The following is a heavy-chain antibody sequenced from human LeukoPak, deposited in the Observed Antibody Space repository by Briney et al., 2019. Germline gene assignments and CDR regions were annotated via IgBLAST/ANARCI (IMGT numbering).Heavy chain of an antibody. CDR3: ANLCISTSPQYTFKAKYSSDFHD. Sequence: GGSLRLSCAASGFTFSSYGMHWVRQAPGKGLEWVAFIRYDGSNNYYADSVKGRFTISRDNSKNTVYLKMNSLSADATALYYCANLCISTSPQYTFKAKYSSDFHDWGQATLVTVSS. V-gene: IGHV3-30*02. D-gene: IGHD2-2*01. J-gene: IGHJ4*02. CDR2: IRYDGSNN. CDR1: GFTFSSYG.